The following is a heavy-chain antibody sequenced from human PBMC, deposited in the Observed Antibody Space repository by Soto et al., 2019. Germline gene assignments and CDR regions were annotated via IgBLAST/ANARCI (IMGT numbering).Heavy chain of an antibody. V-gene: IGHV3-23*01. Sequence: EMQLLQSGGGLVQPGGSLRLSCAASGFSFSNYIMTWVRQAPGKGLEWVSCIRGSGAGTYYADSVTGRFTISRDNSRDTLYLQMDSLRAEDTAVYYCARGGVVVLGMDVWGQGTTVTVSS. J-gene: IGHJ6*02. D-gene: IGHD2-2*01. CDR2: IRGSGAGT. CDR1: GFSFSNYI. CDR3: ARGGVVVLGMDV.